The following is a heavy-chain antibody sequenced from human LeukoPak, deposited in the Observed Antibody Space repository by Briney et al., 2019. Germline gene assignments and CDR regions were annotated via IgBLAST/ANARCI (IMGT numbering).Heavy chain of an antibody. V-gene: IGHV1-2*02. CDR3: ARDPLQWLEQYYFDY. D-gene: IGHD6-19*01. J-gene: IGHJ4*02. Sequence: GLXRMXXINPNSGGTNYAQKFQGRVTMTRDTSISTAYMELSRLRSDDTAVYYCARDPLQWLEQYYFDYWGQGTLVTVSS. CDR2: INPNSGGT.